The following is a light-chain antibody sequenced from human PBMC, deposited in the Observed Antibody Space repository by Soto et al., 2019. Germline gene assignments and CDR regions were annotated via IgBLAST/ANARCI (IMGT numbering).Light chain of an antibody. CDR3: QKLNAYPPWT. CDR1: QSISSY. V-gene: IGKV1-39*01. CDR2: AAS. J-gene: IGKJ1*01. Sequence: DIQITQSPYSLSASVRARVTITCRSSQSISSYLNWYQQKPGKAPKLLIYAASSLHSGVPSRFSGSGSGTDFTLTISSLQPEDFATYFCQKLNAYPPWTFGQGTKVDNK.